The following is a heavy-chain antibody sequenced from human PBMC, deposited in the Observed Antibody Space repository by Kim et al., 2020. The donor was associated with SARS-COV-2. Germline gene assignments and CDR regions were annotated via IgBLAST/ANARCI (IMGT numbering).Heavy chain of an antibody. CDR2: ISASGTS. CDR3: AKEQYNWNDPDGFDI. Sequence: SETLSLTCTVSGGSMNSHYWNWIRQPAGKGLDWIGRISASGTSKYNPALKSRVTMSIDTSTNQFSLKLTSVTAADTAVYYCAKEQYNWNDPDGFDIWGQGTMVTVSS. V-gene: IGHV4-4*07. D-gene: IGHD1-1*01. CDR1: GGSMNSHY. J-gene: IGHJ3*02.